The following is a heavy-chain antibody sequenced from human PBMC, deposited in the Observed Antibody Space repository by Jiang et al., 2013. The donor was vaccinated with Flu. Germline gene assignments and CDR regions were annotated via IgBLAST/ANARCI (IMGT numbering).Heavy chain of an antibody. D-gene: IGHD3-22*01. CDR1: GSISSSSYY. CDR2: IYYSGST. J-gene: IGHJ4*02. Sequence: GSISSSSYYWGWIRQPPGKGLEWIGSIYYSGSTYYNPSFNSRITIAVDTSKNHFSLKLNSVTAADTAVYYCARVRYYYDSSGTPYYFDYWGQGTLVTVSS. CDR3: ARVRYYYDSSGTPYYFDY. V-gene: IGHV4-39*02.